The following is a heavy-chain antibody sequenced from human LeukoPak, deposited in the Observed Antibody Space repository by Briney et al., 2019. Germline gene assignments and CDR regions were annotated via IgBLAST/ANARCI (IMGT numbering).Heavy chain of an antibody. CDR3: ARVDDC. J-gene: IGHJ4*02. CDR2: INHSGST. Sequence: SETLSLTCAVYGGSFSGYYWSWIRQPPGKGLEWIGEINHSGSTNYNPSLKSRVTISVDTSKNQFSLKLSSVTAADTAVYYCARVDDCWGQGTLVTVSS. V-gene: IGHV4-34*01. CDR1: GGSFSGYY.